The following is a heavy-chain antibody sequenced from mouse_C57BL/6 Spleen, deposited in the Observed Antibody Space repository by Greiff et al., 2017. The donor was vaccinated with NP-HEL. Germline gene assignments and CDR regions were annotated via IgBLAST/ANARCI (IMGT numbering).Heavy chain of an antibody. V-gene: IGHV3-6*01. CDR3: ARAPYYYAMDY. Sequence: EVQLQESGPGLVKPSQSLSLTCSVTGYSITSGYYWNWIRQFPGNKLEWMGYISYDGSNKYNPSLNNRISITRDTARNQFFLKLHSVTTDDTATYYCARAPYYYAMDYWGQGTSVTVSS. CDR1: GYSITSGYY. J-gene: IGHJ4*01. CDR2: ISYDGSN.